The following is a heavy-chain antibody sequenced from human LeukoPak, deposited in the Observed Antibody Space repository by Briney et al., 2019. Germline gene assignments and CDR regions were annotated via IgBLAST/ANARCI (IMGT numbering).Heavy chain of an antibody. Sequence: VASVKVSCKASGGTFSSYAISWVRQAPGQGLEWMGGIIPIFGTANYAQKFQGRVTITADESTSTAYMELSSLRSEDTAVYYCARAGVELLRLDYWGQGTLVTVSS. CDR1: GGTFSSYA. J-gene: IGHJ4*02. CDR2: IIPIFGTA. CDR3: ARAGVELLRLDY. V-gene: IGHV1-69*13. D-gene: IGHD1-7*01.